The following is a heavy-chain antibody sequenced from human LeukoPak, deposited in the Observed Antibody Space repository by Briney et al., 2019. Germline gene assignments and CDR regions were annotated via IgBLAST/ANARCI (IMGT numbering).Heavy chain of an antibody. V-gene: IGHV1-2*02. CDR2: INPNSGGT. J-gene: IGHJ3*02. CDR3: AREYCSTSCYTSAFGI. D-gene: IGHD2-2*02. CDR1: GYTFTGYY. Sequence: ASVKVSRKASGYTFTGYYMHWVRQAPGQGLEWMGWINPNSGGTNYAQKFQGRVTMTRDTSISTAYMELSRLRSDDTAVYYCAREYCSTSCYTSAFGIWGQGTMVTVSS.